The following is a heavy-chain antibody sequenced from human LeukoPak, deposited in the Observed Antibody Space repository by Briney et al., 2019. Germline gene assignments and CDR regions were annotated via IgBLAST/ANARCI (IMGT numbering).Heavy chain of an antibody. V-gene: IGHV3-21*01. CDR3: ARGLSTQLTH. Sequence: GGSLRLSCAASGFTFSSYSMNWVRQAPGKGLEWVSSISSSSSYIYYADSVKGRFTISRDNSKNTLYLQMNSLRAEDTAVYYCARGLSTQLTHWGQGTLVTVSS. CDR1: GFTFSSYS. J-gene: IGHJ4*02. CDR2: ISSSSSYI. D-gene: IGHD6-13*01.